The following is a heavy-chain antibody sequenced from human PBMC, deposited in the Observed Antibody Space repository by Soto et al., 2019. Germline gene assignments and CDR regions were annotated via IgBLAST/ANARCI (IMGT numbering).Heavy chain of an antibody. CDR3: ARVRSGWRSFYYMDV. J-gene: IGHJ6*03. CDR1: GGSFSGYY. D-gene: IGHD6-19*01. CDR2: INHSGST. Sequence: SETLSLTCAVYGGSFSGYYWSWIRQPPGKGLEWIGEINHSGSTNYNPSSRSRSTISVNRSRNKFSLKLSSVTAAETAVYYCARVRSGWRSFYYMDVWGKGTTVTVSS. V-gene: IGHV4-34*01.